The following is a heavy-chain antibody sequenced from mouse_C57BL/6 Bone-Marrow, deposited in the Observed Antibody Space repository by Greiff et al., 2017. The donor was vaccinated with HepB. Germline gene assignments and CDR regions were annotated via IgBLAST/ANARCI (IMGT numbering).Heavy chain of an antibody. CDR1: GFTFSDYG. D-gene: IGHD1-1*01. Sequence: EVKLMESGGGLVQPGGSLKLSCAASGFTFSDYGMAWVRQAPRKGPEWVAFISNLAYSIYYADTVTGRFTISRENAKNTLYLEMSSLRSEDTAMYYCARGAYYYGSSWFAYWGQGTLVTVSA. CDR2: ISNLAYSI. V-gene: IGHV5-15*01. CDR3: ARGAYYYGSSWFAY. J-gene: IGHJ3*01.